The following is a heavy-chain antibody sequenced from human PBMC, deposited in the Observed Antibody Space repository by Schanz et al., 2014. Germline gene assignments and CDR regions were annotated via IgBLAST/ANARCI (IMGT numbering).Heavy chain of an antibody. V-gene: IGHV3-23*04. D-gene: IGHD3-16*02. CDR2: ISGSGVIT. J-gene: IGHJ4*02. Sequence: EVQLVESGGGLVQPGGSLRLSCATSGFTFSTYAMSGVRQAPGKGLEWVSGISGSGVITYYEDSVKGRFTISRDNSKNTLYLQMNSLRAEDTAIYYCAKYRYSVFDFDYWGQGTLVTVSS. CDR1: GFTFSTYA. CDR3: AKYRYSVFDFDY.